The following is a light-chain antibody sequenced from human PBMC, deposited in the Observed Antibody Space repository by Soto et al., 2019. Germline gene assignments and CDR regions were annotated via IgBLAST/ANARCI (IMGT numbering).Light chain of an antibody. V-gene: IGKV1-5*01. CDR2: DAS. CDR3: QQYNSYLLT. J-gene: IGKJ4*01. Sequence: DIQMTQSPSTLSASVGDRVTITCRASQSISSWLAWYQQKPGKAPKLLIYDASSFESGVPSRFSGSGSGTECTLTISSLQPDDFANYYCQQYNSYLLTFGGGTKVEIK. CDR1: QSISSW.